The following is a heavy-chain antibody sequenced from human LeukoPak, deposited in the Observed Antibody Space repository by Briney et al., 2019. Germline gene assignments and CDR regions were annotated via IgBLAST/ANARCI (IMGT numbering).Heavy chain of an antibody. CDR3: ARDLVVPAAIYPDY. D-gene: IGHD2-2*01. V-gene: IGHV1-18*01. CDR2: ISAYNGNT. J-gene: IGHJ4*02. CDR1: GYTFTSYG. Sequence: ASVKVSCKASGYTFTSYGISRVRQAPGQGLEWMGWISAYNGNTNYAQKLQGRVTMTTDTSTSTAYMELRSLRSDDTAVYYCARDLVVPAAIYPDYWGQGTLVTVSS.